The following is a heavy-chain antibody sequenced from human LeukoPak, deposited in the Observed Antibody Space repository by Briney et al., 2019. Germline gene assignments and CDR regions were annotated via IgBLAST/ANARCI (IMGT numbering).Heavy chain of an antibody. CDR1: GFTFSSYG. Sequence: GGSLRLSCAASGFTFSSYGMHWVRQAPGKGLEWVAVIWYDGSNKYYADSVKGRFTISGDNSKNTLYLQMNSLRAEDTAVYYCARDGGRDGYNSLDYWGQGTLVTVSS. CDR2: IWYDGSNK. V-gene: IGHV3-33*01. CDR3: ARDGGRDGYNSLDY. D-gene: IGHD5-24*01. J-gene: IGHJ4*02.